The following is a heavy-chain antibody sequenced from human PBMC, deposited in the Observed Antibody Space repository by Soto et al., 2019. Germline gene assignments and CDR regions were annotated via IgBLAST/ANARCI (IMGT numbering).Heavy chain of an antibody. Sequence: PGGSLRLSCAGSGFTFSRFAMSWVRQAPGKGLEWVSAISGSGQTTYYADSVKGRFTISRDDSKSIAYLQMNSLKTEDTAVYYCTRDEGLGNFDYWGQGTLVTVSS. V-gene: IGHV3-23*01. CDR3: TRDEGLGNFDY. D-gene: IGHD3-9*01. CDR2: ISGSGQTT. CDR1: GFTFSRFA. J-gene: IGHJ4*02.